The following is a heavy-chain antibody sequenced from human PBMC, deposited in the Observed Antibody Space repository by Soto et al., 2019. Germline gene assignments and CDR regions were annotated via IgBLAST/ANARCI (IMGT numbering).Heavy chain of an antibody. J-gene: IGHJ5*02. CDR2: ISAYNGNP. CDR3: ASSGITRNNWLDP. CDR1: GYTFTSYG. Sequence: GASVKVSCKASGYTFTSYGISWVRQAPGQGLEWMGRISAYNGNPNYAQKLQGRVTMTTDTSTSTAYMELRSLRSDDTAVYYCASSGITRNNWLDPWGQGTLVTVSS. V-gene: IGHV1-18*01. D-gene: IGHD1-20*01.